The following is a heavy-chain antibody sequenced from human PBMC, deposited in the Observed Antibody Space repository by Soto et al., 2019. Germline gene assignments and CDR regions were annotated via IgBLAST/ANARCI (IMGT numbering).Heavy chain of an antibody. D-gene: IGHD5-12*01. J-gene: IGHJ3*02. CDR2: ISAYNGNT. Sequence: ASVKVSCKASGYTFTSYGISWVRQAPGQGLEWMGWISAYNGNTNYAQKLQGRVTMTTDTSTSTAYMELSRLRSDDTAVYYCARSLVATRGADAFDIWGQGTMVTVSS. V-gene: IGHV1-18*01. CDR3: ARSLVATRGADAFDI. CDR1: GYTFTSYG.